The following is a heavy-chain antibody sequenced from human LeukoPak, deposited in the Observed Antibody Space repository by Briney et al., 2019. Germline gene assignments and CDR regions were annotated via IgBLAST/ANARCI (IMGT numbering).Heavy chain of an antibody. CDR3: ARLHRVGYPYYFDY. CDR1: GGSISSYY. J-gene: IGHJ4*02. CDR2: IYYSGST. D-gene: IGHD5-24*01. V-gene: IGHV4-59*08. Sequence: SETLSLTCTVSGGSISSYYWSWIRQPPGKGLEWIGYIYYSGSTNYNPSLKSRVTISVDTSKNQFSLKLSSVTAADTAVYYCARLHRVGYPYYFDYWGQGTLVTVSS.